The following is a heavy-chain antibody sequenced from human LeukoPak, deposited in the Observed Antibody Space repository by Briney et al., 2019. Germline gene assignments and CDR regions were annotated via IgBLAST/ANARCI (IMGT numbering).Heavy chain of an antibody. CDR1: GGSISSYY. D-gene: IGHD1-26*01. J-gene: IGHJ3*01. CDR2: IYYSGST. V-gene: IGHV4-59*01. CDR3: ARDSPWVGATP. Sequence: SETLSLTCTVSGGSISSYYWSWIRQPPGKGLEWIGYIYYSGSTNYNPSLKSRVTISVDTSKNQFSLKLSSVTAADTAVYYCARDSPWVGATPWGRGTMVTVSS.